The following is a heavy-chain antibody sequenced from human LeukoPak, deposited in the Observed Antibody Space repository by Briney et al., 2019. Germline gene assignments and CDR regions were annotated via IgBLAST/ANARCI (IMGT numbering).Heavy chain of an antibody. D-gene: IGHD5-18*01. CDR3: ARHLSGSAMMHYFDS. CDR2: VYYSGNS. J-gene: IGHJ4*02. CDR1: GGSISSGSYY. V-gene: IGHV4-39*01. Sequence: PSETLSLTCTVSGGSISSGSYYWGWIRQSPGKGLEWIGSVYYSGNSYYNPSLKSRVSISVDTSKNHISLEVSSLTAADAALYFCARHLSGSAMMHYFDSWGQGTLVTVSS.